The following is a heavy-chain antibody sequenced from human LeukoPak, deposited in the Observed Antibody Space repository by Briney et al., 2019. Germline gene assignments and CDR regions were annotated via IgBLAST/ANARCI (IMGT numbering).Heavy chain of an antibody. V-gene: IGHV3-23*01. D-gene: IGHD3-16*01. CDR3: AKVGDNWDFDY. Sequence: GGSLRLSCAASGFSFSSHGMSWVRQAPGKGLEWVSAISGSGDRTYYADSVKGRFTISRDNSKNTLYLQMNSLRTEDTAVYYCAKVGDNWDFDYWGQGTLVSVSS. J-gene: IGHJ4*02. CDR2: ISGSGDRT. CDR1: GFSFSSHG.